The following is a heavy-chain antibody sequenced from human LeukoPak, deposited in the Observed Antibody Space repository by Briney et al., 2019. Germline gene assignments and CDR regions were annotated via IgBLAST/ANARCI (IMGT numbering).Heavy chain of an antibody. Sequence: SETLSLTCAVYGGSFSGYYWSWIRQPPGKGLEWIGEINHSGSTNYNPSLKSRVTISVDTSKNQFSLKLSSVTAADTAVYYCARLIHYCSSTSCRRIIYNWFDPWGQGTLVTVSS. D-gene: IGHD2-2*01. CDR1: GGSFSGYY. J-gene: IGHJ5*02. CDR2: INHSGST. V-gene: IGHV4-34*01. CDR3: ARLIHYCSSTSCRRIIYNWFDP.